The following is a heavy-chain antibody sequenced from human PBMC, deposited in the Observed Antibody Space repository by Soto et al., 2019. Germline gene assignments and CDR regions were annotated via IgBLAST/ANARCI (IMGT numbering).Heavy chain of an antibody. V-gene: IGHV1-18*01. Sequence: QVPLVQSGAEVKKPGASVKVSCKASGYTFTSYGISWVRQAPGQGLEWMGWISAYNGNTNYAQKLQGRVTMTTDTSTSTAYMELRSLRSDDTAVYYCARAAYYDFWSGSAPDYWGQGTLVTVSS. D-gene: IGHD3-3*01. CDR2: ISAYNGNT. J-gene: IGHJ4*02. CDR3: ARAAYYDFWSGSAPDY. CDR1: GYTFTSYG.